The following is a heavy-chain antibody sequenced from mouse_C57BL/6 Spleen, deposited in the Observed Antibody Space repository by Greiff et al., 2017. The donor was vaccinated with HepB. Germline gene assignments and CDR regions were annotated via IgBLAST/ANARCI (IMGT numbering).Heavy chain of an antibody. CDR1: GFNIKDYY. D-gene: IGHD4-1*01. CDR3: ARSNWDGYAMDY. J-gene: IGHJ4*01. CDR2: IDPEDGET. Sequence: EVQLQQSGAELVKPGASVKLSCTASGFNIKDYYMHWVKQRTEQGLEWIGRIDPEDGETKYATKFQGKATITADTSSNTAYLQPSSLTSEDTAVYYCARSNWDGYAMDYWGQGTSVTVSS. V-gene: IGHV14-2*01.